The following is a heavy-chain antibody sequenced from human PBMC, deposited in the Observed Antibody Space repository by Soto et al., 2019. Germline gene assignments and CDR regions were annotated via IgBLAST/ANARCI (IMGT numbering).Heavy chain of an antibody. D-gene: IGHD3-16*02. Sequence: PSETLSLTCTVSGGSIISYSWSWIRQPPGKGLEWIGNIHYNGSTNYSPSLKSRVTISVDKSKNQFSLKLSSVTAADTAVYYCARGFSTLSPLDYWGQGTLVTVSS. CDR1: GGSIISYS. CDR3: ARGFSTLSPLDY. J-gene: IGHJ4*02. CDR2: IHYNGST. V-gene: IGHV4-59*12.